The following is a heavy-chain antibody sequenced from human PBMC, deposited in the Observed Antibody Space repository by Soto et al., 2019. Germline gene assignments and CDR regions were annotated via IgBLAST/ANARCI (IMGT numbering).Heavy chain of an antibody. V-gene: IGHV1-18*01. J-gene: IGHJ6*02. Sequence: QVQLVQSGAEVKKPGASVKVSCKASGYTFNTYGFTWMRQAPGQGLEWMGWISVYNDNTNYAQKLLGRVTMTTDTFTSTAYMELRSLRSDDTAVYYCASAMPIAVADYYYYGMDVWGQGTTVTVSS. CDR3: ASAMPIAVADYYYYGMDV. CDR1: GYTFNTYG. D-gene: IGHD6-19*01. CDR2: ISVYNDNT.